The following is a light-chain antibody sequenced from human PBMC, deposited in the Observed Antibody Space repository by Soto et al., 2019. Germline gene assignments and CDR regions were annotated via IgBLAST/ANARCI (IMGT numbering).Light chain of an antibody. J-gene: IGLJ2*01. V-gene: IGLV2-8*01. CDR2: EVY. Sequence: QSALTQPPSASGSPGQSVTISCTGTSTDIGGYNFVSWYQQQPGKAPTLLIYEVYKRPSGVPDRFSGSKSGNTASLTVSGLQADDEADYYCTCFACSEEPCVVFGGGTKVTVL. CDR3: TCFACSEEPCVV. CDR1: STDIGGYNF.